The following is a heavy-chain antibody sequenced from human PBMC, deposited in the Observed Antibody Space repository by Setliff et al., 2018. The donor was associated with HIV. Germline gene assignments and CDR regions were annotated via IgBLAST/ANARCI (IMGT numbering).Heavy chain of an antibody. CDR3: ARLPYGSSWIRVEY. V-gene: IGHV3-11*03. CDR2: ISSSSSYT. J-gene: IGHJ4*02. CDR1: GFTFSDYY. Sequence: GGSLRLSCAASGFTFSDYYMSWIRQAPGKGLEWVSYISSSSSYTDYADSVKGRFTISRDNAKNSLYLQMNSLRAEDTAVYYCARLPYGSSWIRVEYWGQGTLVTVSS. D-gene: IGHD6-13*01.